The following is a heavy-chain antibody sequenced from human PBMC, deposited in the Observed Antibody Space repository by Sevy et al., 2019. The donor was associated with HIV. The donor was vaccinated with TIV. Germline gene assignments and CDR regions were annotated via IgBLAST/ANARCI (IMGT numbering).Heavy chain of an antibody. CDR3: ARGNSGSFDY. CDR1: GFTFSTYW. Sequence: GGSLRLSCPASGFTFSTYWMHWVRQAPGKGLEWVANIKQDESEKYYVASVKGRFTISRDNTKNSLYLQMNSLRPGDTAVYYCARGNSGSFDYWGQGTLVTVSS. J-gene: IGHJ4*02. CDR2: IKQDESEK. D-gene: IGHD3-22*01. V-gene: IGHV3-7*04.